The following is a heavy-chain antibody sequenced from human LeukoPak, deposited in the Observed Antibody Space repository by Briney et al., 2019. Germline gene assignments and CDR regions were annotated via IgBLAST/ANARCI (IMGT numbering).Heavy chain of an antibody. CDR2: MNPNSGNT. Sequence: ASVKVSCKASGYTFTSYDINWVRQAPGQGLEWMGWMNPNSGNTGYAQRFQGRVTMTRSTSISTAYMELSSLRSEDTAVCYCARGHTVSSGSYVYWGQGTLVTVSS. J-gene: IGHJ4*02. D-gene: IGHD1-26*01. V-gene: IGHV1-8*01. CDR3: ARGHTVSSGSYVY. CDR1: GYTFTSYD.